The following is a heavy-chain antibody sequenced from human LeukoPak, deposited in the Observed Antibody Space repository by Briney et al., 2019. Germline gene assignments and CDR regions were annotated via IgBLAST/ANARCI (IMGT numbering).Heavy chain of an antibody. Sequence: GRSLRLSCAASGFTFSSYGMHWVRQAPGKGLEWVGRFRSKTDGGTIDYAAPVKGRFTISRDDSRNTLYLQMNSLKTEDTAVYYCTTVIMGAPKDDYWGQGTLVTVSS. D-gene: IGHD1-26*01. J-gene: IGHJ4*02. V-gene: IGHV3-15*05. CDR3: TTVIMGAPKDDY. CDR1: GFTFSSYG. CDR2: FRSKTDGGTI.